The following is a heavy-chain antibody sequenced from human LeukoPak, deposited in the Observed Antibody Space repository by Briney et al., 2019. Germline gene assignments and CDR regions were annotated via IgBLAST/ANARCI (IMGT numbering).Heavy chain of an antibody. CDR2: ISGSRGST. V-gene: IGHV3-23*01. CDR3: AKDHMITFGGVIAKHHFDY. D-gene: IGHD3-16*02. CDR1: GFTFSSYA. J-gene: IGHJ4*02. Sequence: PGGSLRLSCAASGFTFSSYAMSWVRQAPGKGLEWVSAISGSRGSTYCADSVKGRFTISRDNSKNTLYLQMNSLRAEDTAVYYCAKDHMITFGGVIAKHHFDYWGQGTLVTVSS.